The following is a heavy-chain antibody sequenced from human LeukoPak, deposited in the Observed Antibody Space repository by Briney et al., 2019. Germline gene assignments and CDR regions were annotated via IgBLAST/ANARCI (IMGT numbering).Heavy chain of an antibody. D-gene: IGHD6-19*01. Sequence: SGGSLRLSCAASGFTFSSYWMHWARQAPGKGLVWVSRINSDGSSTSYADSVKGRFTISRDNAKNTLYLQMNSLRAEDTAVYYCARDLSASKPSGWYNTFDYWGQGTLVTVSS. CDR1: GFTFSSYW. J-gene: IGHJ4*02. CDR3: ARDLSASKPSGWYNTFDY. V-gene: IGHV3-74*01. CDR2: INSDGSST.